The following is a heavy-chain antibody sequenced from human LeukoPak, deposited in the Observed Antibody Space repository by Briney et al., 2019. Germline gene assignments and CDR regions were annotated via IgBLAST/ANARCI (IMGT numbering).Heavy chain of an antibody. Sequence: GGSLRLSCAASGFTFSNAWMSWVRQAPGKGLEWVVRIKSKTDGGTTDYAAPVKGRFTSSRDDSKTTLYLQMNSLKTEDTAVYYCTTDPQYCSGGSCYPGSVRSHYYGMDVWGKGTTVTVSS. V-gene: IGHV3-15*01. D-gene: IGHD2-15*01. J-gene: IGHJ6*04. CDR2: IKSKTDGGTT. CDR1: GFTFSNAW. CDR3: TTDPQYCSGGSCYPGSVRSHYYGMDV.